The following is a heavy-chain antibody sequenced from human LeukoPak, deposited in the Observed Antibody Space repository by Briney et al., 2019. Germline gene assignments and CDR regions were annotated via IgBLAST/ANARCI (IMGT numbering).Heavy chain of an antibody. CDR1: GYTFTSYG. J-gene: IGHJ4*02. D-gene: IGHD3-22*01. CDR3: ARSPPDYYDSSGYSPLDY. CDR2: ISAYNGNT. Sequence: ASVKVSCKASGYTFTSYGTSWVRQAPGQGLEWMGWISAYNGNTNYAQKLQGRVTMTTDTSTSTAYMELRSLRSDDTAVYHCARSPPDYYDSSGYSPLDYWGQGTLVTVSS. V-gene: IGHV1-18*01.